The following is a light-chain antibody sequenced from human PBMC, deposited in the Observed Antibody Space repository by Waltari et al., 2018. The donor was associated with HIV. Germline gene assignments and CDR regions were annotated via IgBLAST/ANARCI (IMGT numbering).Light chain of an antibody. CDR2: EDN. CDR1: SGSIASHY. Sequence: NFMLTQPHSVSESPGKTVPISCARPSGSIASHYVPWYQPRPGSSPTTVIYEDNQRPSGVPDRFSGSIDSSSNSASLTISGLKTEDEADYYCQSYDSSNQGVFGGGTKLTVL. J-gene: IGLJ3*02. V-gene: IGLV6-57*01. CDR3: QSYDSSNQGV.